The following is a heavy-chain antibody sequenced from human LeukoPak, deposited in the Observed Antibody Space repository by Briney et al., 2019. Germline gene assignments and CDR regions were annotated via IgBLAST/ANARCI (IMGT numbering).Heavy chain of an antibody. D-gene: IGHD5-18*01. CDR1: GFTFSSYE. J-gene: IGHJ4*02. CDR2: ISSSGSTI. V-gene: IGHV3-48*03. Sequence: GGSLRLSCAASGFTFSSYEMNWVRQAPGKGLEWVSYISSSGSTIYYADSVKGRFTISRDNAKNSLYLQMNSLRAEDTAVYYCASYPILDTAMVKTLDYWGQGTLVTVSS. CDR3: ASYPILDTAMVKTLDY.